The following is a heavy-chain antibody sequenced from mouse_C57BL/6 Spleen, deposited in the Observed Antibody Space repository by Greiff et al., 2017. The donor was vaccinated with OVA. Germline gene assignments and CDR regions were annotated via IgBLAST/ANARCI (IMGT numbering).Heavy chain of an antibody. CDR1: GYTFTDHT. Sequence: VKLMESDAELVKPGASVKISCKVSGYTFTDHTIHWMKQRPEQGLEWIGYIYPRDGSTKYNEKFKGKATLTADKSSSTAYMQLNSLTSEDSAVYFCAREKTAQAHFDYWGQGTTLTVSS. V-gene: IGHV1-78*01. D-gene: IGHD3-2*02. CDR2: IYPRDGST. J-gene: IGHJ2*01. CDR3: AREKTAQAHFDY.